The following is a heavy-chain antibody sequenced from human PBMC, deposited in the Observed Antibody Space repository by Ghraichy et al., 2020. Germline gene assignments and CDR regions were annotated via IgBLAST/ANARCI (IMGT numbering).Heavy chain of an antibody. D-gene: IGHD3-22*01. CDR1: GVSISSGYC. Sequence: LSLTCAVSGVSISSGYCWSWVRQPPGKGLEWIGDIYQSGTTNYSPSLESRVAISLDKSKNQFSLRLTSVTTADTAVYYCARSPDYYVGSFFDFWGQGTPVTVSS. CDR3: ARSPDYYVGSFFDF. V-gene: IGHV4-4*02. CDR2: IYQSGTT. J-gene: IGHJ4*02.